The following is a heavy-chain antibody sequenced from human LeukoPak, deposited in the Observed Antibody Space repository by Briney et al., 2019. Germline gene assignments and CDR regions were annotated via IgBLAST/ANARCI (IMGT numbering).Heavy chain of an antibody. J-gene: IGHJ4*02. D-gene: IGHD3-10*01. CDR1: GFTFDDYG. CDR2: ITWNGGST. CDR3: ARDGDGSGIGHGLFDY. V-gene: IGHV3-20*04. Sequence: PGGSLRLSCAASGFTFDDYGMSWVRQAPGKGLEWVSGITWNGGSTGYVDSVKGRFSISRDNAKNSLYLQMNSRRDEDRALYYCARDGDGSGIGHGLFDYWGQGTLVTVSS.